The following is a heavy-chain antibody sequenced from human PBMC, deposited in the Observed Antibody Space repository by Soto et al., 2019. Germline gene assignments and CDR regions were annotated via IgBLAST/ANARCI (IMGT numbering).Heavy chain of an antibody. J-gene: IGHJ4*02. Sequence: ASVKVSCKASGGTFSSYTISWVRQAPGQGLEWMGRIIPILGIANYAQKFQGRVTITADKSTSTAYMELSSLRSEDTAVYYCATARDIVLVPAAIPPGFPYWGQGTLVTVSS. D-gene: IGHD2-2*02. CDR2: IIPILGIA. CDR3: ATARDIVLVPAAIPPGFPY. V-gene: IGHV1-69*02. CDR1: GGTFSSYT.